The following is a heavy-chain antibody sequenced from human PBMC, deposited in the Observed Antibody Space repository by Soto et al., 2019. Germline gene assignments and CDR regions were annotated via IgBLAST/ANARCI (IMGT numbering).Heavy chain of an antibody. CDR1: GFTFSSYW. CDR3: VRTSLVVAAATREDY. J-gene: IGHJ4*02. V-gene: IGHV3-74*01. Sequence: EVQLVESGGGLVQPGGSLRLSCAASGFTFSSYWMHWVHQAPGKGLVWVSRINSDGSSTSYADSVKGRFTISRDNAKNTVYRQMNRLRAEDTAVYYCVRTSLVVAAATREDYWGQGTLVTVSS. CDR2: INSDGSST. D-gene: IGHD2-15*01.